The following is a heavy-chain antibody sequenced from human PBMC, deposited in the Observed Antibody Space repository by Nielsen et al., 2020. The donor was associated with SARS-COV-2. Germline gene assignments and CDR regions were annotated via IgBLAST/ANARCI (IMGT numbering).Heavy chain of an antibody. CDR3: LGGASY. D-gene: IGHD3-10*01. V-gene: IGHV3-48*03. Sequence: GGSLRLSCTGSGLPFNSNEMNWVRQAPGKGLEWLSYISTTGDITYYADSVKGRFTVSRDNAKDSLYLQMKSLRAEDTAVYYCLGGASYWGQGTLVTVSS. CDR1: GLPFNSNE. J-gene: IGHJ4*02. CDR2: ISTTGDIT.